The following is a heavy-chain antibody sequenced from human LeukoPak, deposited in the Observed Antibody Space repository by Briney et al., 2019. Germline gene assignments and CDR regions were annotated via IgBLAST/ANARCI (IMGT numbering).Heavy chain of an antibody. J-gene: IGHJ5*02. V-gene: IGHV1-24*01. Sequence: ASVKVSCKVSGYTLTELSMQWLRQAPGKGLEWMGGFDPEDGETIYAQKFQGRVTMTEDTSTDTAYMELSSLRSEDTAVYYCATFYDTVIVSTHRGSNWVDPWGQGTLVTVSS. D-gene: IGHD5/OR15-5a*01. CDR2: FDPEDGET. CDR1: GYTLTELS. CDR3: ATFYDTVIVSTHRGSNWVDP.